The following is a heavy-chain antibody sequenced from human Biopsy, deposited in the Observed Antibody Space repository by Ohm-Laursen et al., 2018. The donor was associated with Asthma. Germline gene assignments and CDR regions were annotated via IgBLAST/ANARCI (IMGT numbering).Heavy chain of an antibody. V-gene: IGHV1-69*13. J-gene: IGHJ4*02. D-gene: IGHD2-2*01. CDR2: INSVFGTT. CDR1: GGTFNTYV. Sequence: SVKVSCKSLGGTFNTYVIGWVRQAPGQGLEWMGGINSVFGTTTYPQKFQDRVTITADDSTSTVYMELSSLRSEDTAVYYCARKAGSCISRTCYSLDFWGQGTLVTVPT. CDR3: ARKAGSCISRTCYSLDF.